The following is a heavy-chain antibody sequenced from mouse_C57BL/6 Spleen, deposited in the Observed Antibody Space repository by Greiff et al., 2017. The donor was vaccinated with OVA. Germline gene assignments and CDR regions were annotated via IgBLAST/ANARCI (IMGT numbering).Heavy chain of an antibody. J-gene: IGHJ1*03. CDR1: GYTFTSYW. CDR3: ARRGSIKRYFDV. Sequence: QVQLQQPGAELVMPGASVKLSCKASGYTFTSYWMHWVKQRPGQGLEWIGEIDPSDSYTNYHQKFKGKSTLTVDKSSSTAYMQLSSLTSEDSAVYYCARRGSIKRYFDVWGTGTTVTVSS. V-gene: IGHV1-69*01. D-gene: IGHD1-1*01. CDR2: IDPSDSYT.